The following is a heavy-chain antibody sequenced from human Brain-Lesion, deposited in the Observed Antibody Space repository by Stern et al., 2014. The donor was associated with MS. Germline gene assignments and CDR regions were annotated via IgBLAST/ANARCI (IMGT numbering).Heavy chain of an antibody. J-gene: IGHJ4*02. D-gene: IGHD1-14*01. V-gene: IGHV3-9*01. Sequence: VQLVESGGDLVQPGRSLRLSCAAFGFTFDEYAMHWVRQAPGKGLEWVGGISWNSGTIGYADSVKGRFTTSRDNAYSSLYLQMNSLRPEDTALYYCARDITGSSAYFAYWGQGTLVTVSS. CDR2: ISWNSGTI. CDR3: ARDITGSSAYFAY. CDR1: GFTFDEYA.